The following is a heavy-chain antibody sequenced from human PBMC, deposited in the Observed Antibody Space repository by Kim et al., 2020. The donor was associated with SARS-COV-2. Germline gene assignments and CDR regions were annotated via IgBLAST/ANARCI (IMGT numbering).Heavy chain of an antibody. CDR2: VGGSAART. J-gene: IGHJ4*01. CDR1: GFTFNSYA. CDR3: ARDNPSEGDPLFDS. Sequence: GGSLRLSCETSGFTFNSYAMSWVRQAPGKGPEGIAYVGGSAARTYYAASVKGRFIISRDSATNSIHLQMESLRAEDTALYYCARDNPSEGDPLFDSWG. D-gene: IGHD3-16*01. V-gene: IGHV3-48*03.